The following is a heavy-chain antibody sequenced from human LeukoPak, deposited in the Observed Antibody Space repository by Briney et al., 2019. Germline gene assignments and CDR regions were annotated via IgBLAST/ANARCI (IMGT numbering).Heavy chain of an antibody. J-gene: IGHJ4*02. CDR1: GFTVSSNY. D-gene: IGHD5-12*01. V-gene: IGHV3-66*01. CDR3: AAKWLRRY. Sequence: GGSLRLSCAASGFTVSSNYMTWVRQAPGKGLECVSIIHSGGSTDYADSVKGRFTISRDNSKNTLYLQMNSLRAEDTAVYFCAAKWLRRYWGQGTLVTVSS. CDR2: IHSGGST.